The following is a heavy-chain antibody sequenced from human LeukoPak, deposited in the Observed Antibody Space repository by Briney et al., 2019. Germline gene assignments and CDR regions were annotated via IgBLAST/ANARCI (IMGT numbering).Heavy chain of an antibody. J-gene: IGHJ3*02. V-gene: IGHV3-23*01. D-gene: IGHD2-2*01. CDR1: GFIFSDYA. CDR3: AKRAYCTTSTCYGFDI. Sequence: GGSLRLSCAASGFIFSDYAMSWVRQAPGKGLEWVSSISGGGVTTYYADSVKGRFTISRDNSKNTLYLLMNSLRAEDTAIYYCAKRAYCTTSTCYGFDIWGQGTMVTVSS. CDR2: ISGGGVTT.